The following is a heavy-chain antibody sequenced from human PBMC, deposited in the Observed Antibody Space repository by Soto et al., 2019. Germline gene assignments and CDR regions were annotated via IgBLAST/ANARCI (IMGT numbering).Heavy chain of an antibody. CDR3: ARDDSYYDSSAIGAFDI. D-gene: IGHD3-22*01. CDR2: IIPIFGTA. CDR1: GGTFSSYA. V-gene: IGHV1-69*01. J-gene: IGHJ3*02. Sequence: QVQLVQSGAEVKKPGSSVKVSCKASGGTFSSYAISWVRQAPGQGLEWMGGIIPIFGTANYAQKFQGRVTITADESTSTAYMELSSLRSEDTAVYYCARDDSYYDSSAIGAFDIWGQGTMGTVSS.